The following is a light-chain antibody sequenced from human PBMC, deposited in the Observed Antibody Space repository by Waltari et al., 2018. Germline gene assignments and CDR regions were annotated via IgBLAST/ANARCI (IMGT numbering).Light chain of an antibody. V-gene: IGLV1-44*01. Sequence: QSVLTQPPSASGTPGQRVTISCSGSNSNIGSNTVNWYQQVPGTAPKLLIYSNGQRPSGVPGRFSGSKSGTSASLAISGLQSEDEADYYCATWDDRLTGVVFGGGTKVTVL. J-gene: IGLJ2*01. CDR2: SNG. CDR3: ATWDDRLTGVV. CDR1: NSNIGSNT.